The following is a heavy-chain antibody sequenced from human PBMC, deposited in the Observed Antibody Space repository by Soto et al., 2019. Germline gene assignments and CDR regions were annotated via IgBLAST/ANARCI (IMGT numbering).Heavy chain of an antibody. CDR2: IYNGGST. D-gene: IGHD3-22*01. CDR1: GDSISSGGHS. Sequence: SETLSLTCAVSGDSISSGGHSWSWIRQPPGKALEWIGYIYNGGSTLYNPSLKSRVTISADTSKNQFSLRLTSVTAADTAVYYCARTSTGYYYADYWGQGAPVTVSS. CDR3: ARTSTGYYYADY. J-gene: IGHJ4*02. V-gene: IGHV4-30-2*01.